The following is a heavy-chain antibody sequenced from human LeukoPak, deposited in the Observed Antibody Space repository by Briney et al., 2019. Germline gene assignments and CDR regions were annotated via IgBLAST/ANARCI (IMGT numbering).Heavy chain of an antibody. CDR2: IYPGDYET. CDR1: GYRFSNYW. J-gene: IGHJ4*02. CDR3: AIPPGYCGNDCSFDH. V-gene: IGHV5-51*01. Sequence: GESLKISSEGSGYRFSNYWIGWVRQMPGKGLEWMGIIYPGDYETRYSPSFQGLVTISVDKSISTAYLQWSSLKASDTAMYYCAIPPGYCGNDCSFDHWGQGTLVTVSS. D-gene: IGHD2-21*01.